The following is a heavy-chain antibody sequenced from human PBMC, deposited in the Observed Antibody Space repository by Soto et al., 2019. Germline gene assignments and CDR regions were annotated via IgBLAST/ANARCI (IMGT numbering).Heavy chain of an antibody. CDR3: ARHFIVVVPAAIIWFDP. Sequence: QLQLQESGPGLVKPSDTLSLTCTVSGGSISSSSYYWGWIRQPPGKGLEWIGSIYYSGSTYYNPSLKSRVTRSVDTSKNQFSLKLSSVTAADTAVYYCARHFIVVVPAAIIWFDPWGQGTLVTVSS. V-gene: IGHV4-39*01. CDR1: GGSISSSSYY. CDR2: IYYSGST. D-gene: IGHD2-2*02. J-gene: IGHJ5*02.